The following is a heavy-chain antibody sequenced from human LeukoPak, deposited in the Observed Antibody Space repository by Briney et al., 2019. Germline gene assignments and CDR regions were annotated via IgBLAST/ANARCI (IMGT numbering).Heavy chain of an antibody. CDR3: ARGPPRGKYYYMDV. CDR2: IGTASDT. D-gene: IGHD1-1*01. Sequence: GGSLRLSCAASGFTSSSCYMHWVPQPTGQGLEWVSTIGTASDTYYPGSVEGRFTLSRDNAKNSLYLQMNSLTAGDTAVYYCARGPPRGKYYYMDVWGKGTTVTVSS. J-gene: IGHJ6*03. V-gene: IGHV3-13*01. CDR1: GFTSSSCY.